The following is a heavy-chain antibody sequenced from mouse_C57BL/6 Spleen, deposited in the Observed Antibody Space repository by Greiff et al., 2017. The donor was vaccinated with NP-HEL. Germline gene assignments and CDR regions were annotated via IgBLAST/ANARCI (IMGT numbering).Heavy chain of an antibody. Sequence: VQLQQPGAELVKPGASVKMSCKASGYTFTSYWITWVKQRPGQGLEWIGDIYPGSGSTNYNEKFKSKATLTVDTSSSTAYMQLSSLTPEDSAVYYCARGGDVGYYFDYWGQGTTLTVSS. J-gene: IGHJ2*01. V-gene: IGHV1-55*01. D-gene: IGHD3-1*01. CDR1: GYTFTSYW. CDR2: IYPGSGST. CDR3: ARGGDVGYYFDY.